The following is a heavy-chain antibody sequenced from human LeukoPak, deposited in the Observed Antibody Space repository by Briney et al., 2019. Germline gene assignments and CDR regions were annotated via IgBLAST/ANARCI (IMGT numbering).Heavy chain of an antibody. Sequence: SETLSLTCAVYGGSFSGHYWSWIRRPPGKGLEWIGEINHSGSTNYNPSLKSRVTISVDTSKNQFSLKLNSVTAADTAVYYCARHRYCTSTSCTFYFDSWGQGRLVTVSS. D-gene: IGHD2-2*01. CDR1: GGSFSGHY. CDR3: ARHRYCTSTSCTFYFDS. CDR2: INHSGST. J-gene: IGHJ4*02. V-gene: IGHV4-34*01.